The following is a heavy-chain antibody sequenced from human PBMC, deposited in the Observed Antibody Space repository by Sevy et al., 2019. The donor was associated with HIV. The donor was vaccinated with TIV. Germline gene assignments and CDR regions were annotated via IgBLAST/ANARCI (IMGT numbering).Heavy chain of an antibody. CDR2: IKQDGSEK. V-gene: IGHV3-7*03. D-gene: IGHD6-19*01. J-gene: IGHJ3*02. Sequence: GGSLRLSCAASGFTFSSYWMSWVRQAPGKGLEWVANIKQDGSEKYYVDSVKGRFTISGDNPKNSLYLQMNSLRAEDPAVYYCACGRGAVVAQLGDAFDIWGQGTMVTVSS. CDR1: GFTFSSYW. CDR3: ACGRGAVVAQLGDAFDI.